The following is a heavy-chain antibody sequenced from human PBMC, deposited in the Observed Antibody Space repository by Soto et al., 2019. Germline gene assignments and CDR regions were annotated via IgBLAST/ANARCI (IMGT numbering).Heavy chain of an antibody. CDR2: IYYSGST. D-gene: IGHD2-2*01. CDR3: ASLVVPAARGWFDP. CDR1: GGSISRYY. J-gene: IGHJ5*02. Sequence: SETLSLTCTVSGGSISRYYWSWIRQPPGKGLEWIGYIYYSGSTNYNPSLKSRVTISVDTSKNQFSLKLSSVTAADTAVYYCASLVVPAARGWFDPWGQGTLVTVSS. V-gene: IGHV4-59*08.